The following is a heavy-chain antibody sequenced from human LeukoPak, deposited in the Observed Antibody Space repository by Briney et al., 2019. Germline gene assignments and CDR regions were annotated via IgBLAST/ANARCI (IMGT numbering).Heavy chain of an antibody. Sequence: ASVKVSCKASGYTFTSYGVSWVRQAPGQGLEWVGWISASNGNTNSAQKLQGRVTLTTDTSSSTAYVELRSLRSDDTAVYYCARYPLSYTSNWHYYFDYWGQGTLLTVS. CDR1: GYTFTSYG. CDR2: ISASNGNT. J-gene: IGHJ4*02. CDR3: ARYPLSYTSNWHYYFDY. D-gene: IGHD1-7*01. V-gene: IGHV1-18*01.